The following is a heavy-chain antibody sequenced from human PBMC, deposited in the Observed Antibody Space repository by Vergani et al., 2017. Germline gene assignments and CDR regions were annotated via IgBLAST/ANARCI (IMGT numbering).Heavy chain of an antibody. D-gene: IGHD6-19*01. CDR2: IYYSGST. CDR1: GGSISSYY. Sequence: QVQLQESGPGLVKPSETLSLTCTVSGGSISSYYRSWIRQPPGKGLEWIGYIYYSGSTNYNPSLKSRVTISVDTSKNQFSLKLSSVTAADTAVYYCARSIAVAGPFDYWGQGTLVTVSS. J-gene: IGHJ4*02. V-gene: IGHV4-59*01. CDR3: ARSIAVAGPFDY.